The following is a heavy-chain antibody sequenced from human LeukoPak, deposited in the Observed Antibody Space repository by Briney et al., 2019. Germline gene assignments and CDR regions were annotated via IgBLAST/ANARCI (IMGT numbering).Heavy chain of an antibody. D-gene: IGHD3-9*01. Sequence: PGGALRLSCAASGFTFSSYAMSWVLHAPGKGLEWVSAISGRGGTNYSADSVKGRLTISRDNSKNTLYLKMKSLRAEDTAVYYCAKTVLRYSTGDAFDIWGQGTMVTVSS. CDR2: ISGRGGTN. J-gene: IGHJ3*02. CDR1: GFTFSSYA. CDR3: AKTVLRYSTGDAFDI. V-gene: IGHV3-23*01.